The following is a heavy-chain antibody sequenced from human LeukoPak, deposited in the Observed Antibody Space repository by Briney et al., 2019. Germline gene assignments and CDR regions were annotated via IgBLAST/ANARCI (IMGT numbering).Heavy chain of an antibody. CDR3: ASQQWLLSDFDY. CDR1: GFTFGDYA. V-gene: IGHV3-7*01. D-gene: IGHD6-19*01. Sequence: GGSLRLSCTASGFTFGDYAMSWFRQAPGKGLEWVANIKQDGSDKYYVDSVKGRFTISRDNAKNSLYLQMNSLRAEDTAVYYCASQQWLLSDFDYWGQGTLVTVSS. CDR2: IKQDGSDK. J-gene: IGHJ4*02.